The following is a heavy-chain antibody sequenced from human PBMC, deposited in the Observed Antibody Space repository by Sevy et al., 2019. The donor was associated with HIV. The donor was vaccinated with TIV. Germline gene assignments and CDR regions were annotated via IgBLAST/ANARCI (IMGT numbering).Heavy chain of an antibody. V-gene: IGHV1-8*01. CDR1: GDTFITYD. CDR3: ASGGSGDVWNYEYYYDGMDV. CDR2: MSPKSGNT. J-gene: IGHJ6*02. D-gene: IGHD3-3*01. Sequence: ASVNVSCKASGDTFITYDINWVRQATGQGLEWMGWMSPKSGNTDYAQKFQGRLIMTRDLATSTAYMELSSLRSEDTAVYYWASGGSGDVWNYEYYYDGMDVWGQGTTVTVSS.